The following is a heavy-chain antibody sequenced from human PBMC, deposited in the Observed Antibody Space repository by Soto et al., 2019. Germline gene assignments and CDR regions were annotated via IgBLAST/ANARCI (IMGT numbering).Heavy chain of an antibody. CDR1: GFILSDCA. D-gene: IGHD7-27*01. V-gene: IGHV3-48*01. CDR3: ARDLSWGSNWYYYMDV. J-gene: IGHJ6*03. CDR2: ISSSSSVI. Sequence: EVQLVESGGGLVRPGGSLRLSCATSGFILSDCAMNWVRQAPGKGLVWVSYISSSSSVIDYADSVKGQFTVSRDNARNSLYLPMNSMRAEDTAVYYCARDLSWGSNWYYYMDVWGKGTTVTVSS.